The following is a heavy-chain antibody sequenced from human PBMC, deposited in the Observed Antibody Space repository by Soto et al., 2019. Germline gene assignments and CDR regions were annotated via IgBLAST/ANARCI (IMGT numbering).Heavy chain of an antibody. CDR2: IYYRGST. D-gene: IGHD2-21*02. Sequence: QLKRQERGPGLGKPSQTRSPTCTFSGGSISSVGYYWSGIRQHPGKGLEWFGYIYYRGSTYYNPSLKSRVTISVDTSKNQFSLKLSSVTAADTAVYYCARRYGGNSGDYWGQGTLVTVSS. J-gene: IGHJ4*02. CDR3: ARRYGGNSGDY. CDR1: GGSISSVGYY. V-gene: IGHV4-31*03.